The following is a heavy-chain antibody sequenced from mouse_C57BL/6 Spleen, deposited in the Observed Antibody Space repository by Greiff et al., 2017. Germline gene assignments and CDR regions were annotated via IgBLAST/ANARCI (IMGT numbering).Heavy chain of an antibody. Sequence: VQLQQSGAELVRPGASVTLSCKASGYTFTDYEMHWVKQTPVHGLDWIGAIDPETGGTASNQKFKGKAILTADKASSTAYMELRSLTSEDSAVYYCARKGVLCGRYLDVWGTGTTVTVSS. CDR2: IDPETGGT. CDR1: GYTFTDYE. J-gene: IGHJ1*03. D-gene: IGHD2-3*01. V-gene: IGHV1-15*01. CDR3: ARKGVLCGRYLDV.